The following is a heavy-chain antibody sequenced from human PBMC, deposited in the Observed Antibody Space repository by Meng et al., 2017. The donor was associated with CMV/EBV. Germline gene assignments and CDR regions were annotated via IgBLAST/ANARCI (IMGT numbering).Heavy chain of an antibody. J-gene: IGHJ5*02. CDR3: ARQGYYYDIGWFDP. D-gene: IGHD3-22*01. V-gene: IGHV4-34*01. CDR2: INHSGST. Sequence: ESLKISCAVYGGSFSGYYWSWIRQPPGKGLEWIGEINHSGSTNYNPSLKSRVTISVDTSKNQFSLKLSSVTAADTAVYYCARQGYYYDIGWFDPWGQGTLVTVSS. CDR1: GGSFSGYY.